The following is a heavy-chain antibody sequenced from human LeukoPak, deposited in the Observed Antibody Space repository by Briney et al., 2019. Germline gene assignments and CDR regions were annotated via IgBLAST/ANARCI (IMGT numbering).Heavy chain of an antibody. V-gene: IGHV4-30-2*01. D-gene: IGHD2-2*01. CDR2: IYHIGST. Sequence: SQTLSLTCAVSGGSISSGCYSWSWIRQPPGKGLEWIGYIYHIGSTYYNPSLKSRVTISVDRSKNQFSLKLSSVTAADTAVYYCARATDGYCSSTSCSEGYFDLWGRGTLVTVSS. CDR1: GGSISSGCYS. CDR3: ARATDGYCSSTSCSEGYFDL. J-gene: IGHJ2*01.